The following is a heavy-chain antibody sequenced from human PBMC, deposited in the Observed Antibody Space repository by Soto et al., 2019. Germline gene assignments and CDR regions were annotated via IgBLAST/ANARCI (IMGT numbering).Heavy chain of an antibody. J-gene: IGHJ4*02. V-gene: IGHV3-30-3*01. CDR3: ARVPPPSRFGEFEYYFYY. D-gene: IGHD3-10*01. Sequence: QVQLVESGGGVVQPGRSLRLSCAASGFTFSSYAMHWVRQAPGKGLEWVAVISYDGSNKYYADSVKGRFTISRDNSKNTLYLQMNSLRAEDTAVYYCARVPPPSRFGEFEYYFYYWGQGTLVTVSS. CDR1: GFTFSSYA. CDR2: ISYDGSNK.